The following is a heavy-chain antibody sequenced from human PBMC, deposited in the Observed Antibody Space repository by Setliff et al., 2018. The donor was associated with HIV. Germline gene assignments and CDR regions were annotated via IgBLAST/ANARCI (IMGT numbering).Heavy chain of an antibody. Sequence: GASVKVSCKTSGGTFSNYAISWVRQAPGQGLEWMGGIIPMFGTANYAQKFQGRVTITTDASTSTAYMELRSLRSDDTAVYYCARRARESTALHSDWNDVLFFDYWGQGTLVTVSS. V-gene: IGHV1-69*05. CDR3: ARRARESTALHSDWNDVLFFDY. D-gene: IGHD1-1*01. J-gene: IGHJ4*02. CDR1: GGTFSNYA. CDR2: IIPMFGTA.